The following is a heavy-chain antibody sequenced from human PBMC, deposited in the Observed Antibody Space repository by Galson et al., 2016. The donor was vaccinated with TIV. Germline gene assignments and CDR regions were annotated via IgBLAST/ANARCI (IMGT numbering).Heavy chain of an antibody. D-gene: IGHD2-2*01. CDR1: GLTFSSYG. Sequence: SLRLSCAASGLTFSSYGMYWVRQAPGKGLEWVAVIWYDGNNKYYADSVKGRFTISRDNSKNTLYLQMNSLRAEDTAVYYCARVRYCSSTNCWNFLDYWGQGTLVTVSS. J-gene: IGHJ4*02. CDR3: ARVRYCSSTNCWNFLDY. CDR2: IWYDGNNK. V-gene: IGHV3-33*07.